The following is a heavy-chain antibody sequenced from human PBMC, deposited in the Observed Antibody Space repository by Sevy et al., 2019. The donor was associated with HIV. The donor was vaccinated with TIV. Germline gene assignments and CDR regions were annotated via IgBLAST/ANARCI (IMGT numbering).Heavy chain of an antibody. CDR2: ISSNGGST. J-gene: IGHJ4*02. V-gene: IGHV3-64D*06. D-gene: IGHD2-8*02. CDR1: GFTFSSYA. Sequence: GGSLRLSCSASGFTFSSYAMHWVRQAPGKGLEYVSAISSNGGSTYYADSVKGRFTIPRDNSKNTLYLQMSSLRAEDTAVYYCVKDVGRGYCTGGVCFRIYWGQGTLVTVSS. CDR3: VKDVGRGYCTGGVCFRIY.